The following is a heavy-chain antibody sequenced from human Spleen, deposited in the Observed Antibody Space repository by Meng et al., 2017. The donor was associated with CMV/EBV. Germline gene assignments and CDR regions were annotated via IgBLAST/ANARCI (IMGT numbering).Heavy chain of an antibody. CDR1: GGSFSDYQ. D-gene: IGHD2-15*01. V-gene: IGHV4-34*01. J-gene: IGHJ4*02. CDR3: EGYCSGGSCYSRGGDRFDY. CDR2: INYRGSV. Sequence: SETLSLTCGVYGGSFSDYQWTWIRQPPGKGLEWIGEINYRGSVNYNPSLKSRVTISVDTSKNQFSLKLSSVTAADTAVYYCEGYCSGGSCYSRGGDRFDYWGQGTLVTVSS.